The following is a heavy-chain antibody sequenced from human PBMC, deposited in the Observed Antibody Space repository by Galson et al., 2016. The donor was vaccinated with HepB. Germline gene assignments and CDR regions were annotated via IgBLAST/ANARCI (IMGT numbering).Heavy chain of an antibody. V-gene: IGHV4-59*01. CDR1: GDSMNNYY. D-gene: IGHD6-19*01. Sequence: SETLSLTCSVSGDSMNNYYWSWIRQPPGKGLEWIGYIYYSGSTNYNPSLKSRVAMSVDTSTNQFSRKLSSVTAADTAVYYCARAYSTGWYPAKFDSWGQGTLVTVSS. J-gene: IGHJ4*02. CDR3: ARAYSTGWYPAKFDS. CDR2: IYYSGST.